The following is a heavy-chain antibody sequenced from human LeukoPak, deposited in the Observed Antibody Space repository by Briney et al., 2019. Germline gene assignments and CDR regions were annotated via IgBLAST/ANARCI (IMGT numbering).Heavy chain of an antibody. CDR3: ARPLGYCSSSSCPQPWFDP. CDR1: GGSFSGYY. CDR2: INHRGST. Sequence: SETLSLTCTVYGGSFSGYYWSWIRQPPGKGLEWIGEINHRGSTNYNPSLKSRVTISVDTSKNQFSLKLSSVIAADTAVYYCARPLGYCSSSSCPQPWFDPWGPGNPGHRLL. D-gene: IGHD2-2*01. V-gene: IGHV4-34*01. J-gene: IGHJ5*02.